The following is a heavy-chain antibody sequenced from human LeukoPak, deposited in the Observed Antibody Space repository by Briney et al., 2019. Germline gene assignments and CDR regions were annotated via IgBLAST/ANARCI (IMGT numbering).Heavy chain of an antibody. CDR1: GGSISSSSYY. V-gene: IGHV4-39*07. D-gene: IGHD3-22*01. CDR2: IYYSGST. CDR3: ARVSGITMIEVVLEDPFDI. Sequence: SETLSLTCTVSGGSISSSSYYWGWIRQPPGKGLEWIGTIYYSGSTYYNPSLKSRVTISVDTFKNQFSLRLSSVTAADTAVYYCARVSGITMIEVVLEDPFDIWGQGTMVTVSS. J-gene: IGHJ3*02.